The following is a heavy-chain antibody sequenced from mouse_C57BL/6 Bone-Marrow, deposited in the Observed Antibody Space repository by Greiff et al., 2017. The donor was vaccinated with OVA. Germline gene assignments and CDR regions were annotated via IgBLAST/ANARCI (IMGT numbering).Heavy chain of an antibody. CDR2: INPGSGGT. V-gene: IGHV1-54*01. Sequence: VQLQQSGAELVRPGTSVKVSCKASGYAFTNYLIEWVKQRPGQGLAWIGVINPGSGGTNYNEKFKGKATLTADKSSSTAYMQLSSLTSEDAAVYFCARSKDFFDYWGQGTTLTVSS. CDR3: ARSKDFFDY. J-gene: IGHJ2*01. CDR1: GYAFTNYL.